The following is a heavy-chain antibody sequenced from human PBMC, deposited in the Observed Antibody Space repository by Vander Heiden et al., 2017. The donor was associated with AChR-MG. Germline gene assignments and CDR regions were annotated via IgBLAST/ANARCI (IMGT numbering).Heavy chain of an antibody. CDR1: GGSISSYY. V-gene: IGHV4-59*01. D-gene: IGHD3-3*01. CDR2: IYYSGST. J-gene: IGHJ6*02. Sequence: QVQLQESGPGLVKPSETLSLTCTVSGGSISSYYWSWIRQPPGKGLEWIGYIYYSGSTNYNPSLKSRVTISVDTSKNQFSLKLSSVTAADTTVYYCARGYYDFWSGYYSYYYYGMDVWGQGTTVTVSS. CDR3: ARGYYDFWSGYYSYYYYGMDV.